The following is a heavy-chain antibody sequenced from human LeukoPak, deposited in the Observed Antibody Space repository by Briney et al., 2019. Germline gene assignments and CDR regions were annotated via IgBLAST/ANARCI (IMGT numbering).Heavy chain of an antibody. V-gene: IGHV4-39*01. CDR1: GGSISSYY. J-gene: IGHJ4*02. D-gene: IGHD5-24*01. CDR2: IYYSGST. CDR3: ARLSRDGYSDY. Sequence: SETLSLTCTVSGGSISSYYWSWIRQPPGKGLEWIGSIYYSGSTYYNPSLKSRVTISVDTSKNQFSLKLSSVTAADTAVYYCARLSRDGYSDYWGQGTLVTVSS.